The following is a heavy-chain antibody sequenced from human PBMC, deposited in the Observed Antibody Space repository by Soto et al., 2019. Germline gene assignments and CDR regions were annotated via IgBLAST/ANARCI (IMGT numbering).Heavy chain of an antibody. CDR3: ARGGNSQGRDGLDL. Sequence: SGRTALARTLCGESVKIPGDDWGWISQSRGKGLGWIGSVSFSGGKYYNTSLRSRVTFSVDTSKTLISLKLRSVTAADTAVYYCARGGNSQGRDGLDLWGQGTLVTVSS. D-gene: IGHD1-1*01. CDR1: GESVKIPGDD. V-gene: IGHV4-39*01. J-gene: IGHJ5*02. CDR2: VSFSGGK.